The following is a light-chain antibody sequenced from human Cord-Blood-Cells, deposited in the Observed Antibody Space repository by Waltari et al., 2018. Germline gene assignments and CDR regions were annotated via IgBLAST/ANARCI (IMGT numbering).Light chain of an antibody. J-gene: IGLJ2*01. CDR1: RSNIGAGYD. Sequence: QSVLTQPPSVSGAPWPRVTISCPVSRSNIGAGYDVHWYQQLPGTAPKLLIYGNSNRPSGVPDRFSGSKSGTSASLAITGLQAEDEADYYCQSYDSSLSGVVFGGGTKLTVL. CDR3: QSYDSSLSGVV. V-gene: IGLV1-40*01. CDR2: GNS.